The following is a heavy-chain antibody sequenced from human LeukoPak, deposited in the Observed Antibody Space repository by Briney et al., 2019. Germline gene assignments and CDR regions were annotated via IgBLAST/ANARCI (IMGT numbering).Heavy chain of an antibody. Sequence: TGGSLRLSCAASGFTFRDYTMNWVRQAPGKGLVWVSRISPTGSTTSYADSVKGRFTVSRDNAKNTLYLQVNNLRAEDTAVYYCARGPNSNWSGLDFWGQGTLLTVSS. CDR3: ARGPNSNWSGLDF. D-gene: IGHD6-6*01. CDR1: GFTFRDYT. CDR2: ISPTGSTT. V-gene: IGHV3-74*01. J-gene: IGHJ4*02.